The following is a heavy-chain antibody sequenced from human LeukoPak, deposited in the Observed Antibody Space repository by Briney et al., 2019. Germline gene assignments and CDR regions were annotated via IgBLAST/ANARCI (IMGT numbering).Heavy chain of an antibody. D-gene: IGHD4-17*01. CDR2: IRYDGSNK. V-gene: IGHV3-30*02. Sequence: PGGSLRLSCAASGFTFSSYGMHWVRQAPGKGLEWVAFIRYDGSNKYYADSVKGRFTISRDNSRNTLYLQMSSLRADDTAVYYCAKDISDYGDHYVHDYWGQGTLVIVSS. CDR3: AKDISDYGDHYVHDY. CDR1: GFTFSSYG. J-gene: IGHJ4*02.